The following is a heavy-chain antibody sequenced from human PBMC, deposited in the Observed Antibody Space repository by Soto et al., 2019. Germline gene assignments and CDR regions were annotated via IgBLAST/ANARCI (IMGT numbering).Heavy chain of an antibody. CDR1: GYTFTSYG. V-gene: IGHV1-18*01. D-gene: IGHD6-19*01. J-gene: IGHJ5*02. CDR3: ARDNSIAVADTLGCWFDP. Sequence: QVQLVQSGAEVKKPGASVKVSCKASGYTFTSYGISWVRQAPGQGLEWMGWISAYNGNTNYAQKLQGRVTMTTDTSTSTAYMELRSLSSDDTAVYYGARDNSIAVADTLGCWFDPWGQGTLVTVSS. CDR2: ISAYNGNT.